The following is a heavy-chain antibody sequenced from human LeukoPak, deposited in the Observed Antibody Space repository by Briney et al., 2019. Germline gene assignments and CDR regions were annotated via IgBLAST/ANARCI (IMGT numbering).Heavy chain of an antibody. CDR2: ISSSGSTI. D-gene: IGHD1-1*01. CDR3: ARSNVEEVYYYYYMDV. Sequence: GGSLRLSCAASGFTFSSYEMNWVRQAPGKGLEWVSYISSSGSTIYYADSVKGRFTISRDNAKNSLCLQMNSLRAEDTAVYYCARSNVEEVYYYYYMDVWGKGTTVTISS. V-gene: IGHV3-48*03. J-gene: IGHJ6*03. CDR1: GFTFSSYE.